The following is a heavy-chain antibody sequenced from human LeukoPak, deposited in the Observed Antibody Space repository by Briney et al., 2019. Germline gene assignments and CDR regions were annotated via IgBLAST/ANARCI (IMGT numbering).Heavy chain of an antibody. J-gene: IGHJ4*02. CDR1: GYTFTSYY. Sequence: ASVTVSCKASGYTFTSYYMHWVRQAPGQGLEWMGIINPSGGSTSYAQKFQGRVTMTRDTSTSTVYMELSSLRSEDTAVYYCARDRQWIQLWQTWYFDYWGQGTLVTVPS. CDR3: ARDRQWIQLWQTWYFDY. CDR2: INPSGGST. V-gene: IGHV1-46*01. D-gene: IGHD5-18*01.